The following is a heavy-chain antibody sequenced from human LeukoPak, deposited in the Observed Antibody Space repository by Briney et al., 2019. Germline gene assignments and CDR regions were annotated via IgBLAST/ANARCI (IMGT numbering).Heavy chain of an antibody. CDR1: EFRFSDYW. CDR3: ARGWNYAFRFDY. Sequence: QPGGSLRLSCAASEFRFSDYWMTWVRQAPGKGLEWVAHIKQDGSEKYYVDSVKGRFTISRDNAKNLVYLQMNSLRAEDTAVYFCARGWNYAFRFDYWGQGALVSVSS. CDR2: IKQDGSEK. V-gene: IGHV3-7*01. J-gene: IGHJ4*02. D-gene: IGHD1-7*01.